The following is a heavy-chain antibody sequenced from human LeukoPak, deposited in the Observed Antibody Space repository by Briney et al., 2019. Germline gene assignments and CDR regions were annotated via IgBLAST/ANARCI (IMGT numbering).Heavy chain of an antibody. CDR3: ARTYDILTGYYI. CDR2: IYYSGST. Sequence: PSETLSPTCTVSGGSISSYYWSWIRQPPGKGLEWIGYIYYSGSTKYHPSLKSRVTISVDTSNNQFSLKLSSVTAADTGVYYCARTYDILTGYYIWGQGTLVTVSS. D-gene: IGHD3-9*01. V-gene: IGHV4-59*01. CDR1: GGSISSYY. J-gene: IGHJ4*02.